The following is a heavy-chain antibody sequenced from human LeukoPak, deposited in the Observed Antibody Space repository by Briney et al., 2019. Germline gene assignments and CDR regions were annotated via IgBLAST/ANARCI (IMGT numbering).Heavy chain of an antibody. D-gene: IGHD6-13*01. V-gene: IGHV1-18*01. J-gene: IGHJ4*02. Sequence: ASVKVSCKASGYTFTSYGSSWVRQAPGQGLEWMGWISAYNGNTNYAQKLQGRVTMTTDKSTSTAYMELSSLRSEDTAVYYCARSSIIAAAGPYYFDYWGQGTLVTVSS. CDR1: GYTFTSYG. CDR3: ARSSIIAAAGPYYFDY. CDR2: ISAYNGNT.